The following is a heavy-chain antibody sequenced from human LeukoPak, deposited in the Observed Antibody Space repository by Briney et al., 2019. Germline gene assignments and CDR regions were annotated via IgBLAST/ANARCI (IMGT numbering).Heavy chain of an antibody. V-gene: IGHV1-69*06. CDR3: AREQQLVLGGFDY. D-gene: IGHD6-13*01. CDR1: GGTFSSYA. CDR2: IIPIFGTA. Sequence: ASVKDSCKASGGTFSSYAISWVRQAPGQGLEWMGVIIPIFGTANNARKFQGRVTITAAKSTRTAYMELSSLRSEDTAVSYCAREQQLVLGGFDYWGQGTLVTVSS. J-gene: IGHJ4*02.